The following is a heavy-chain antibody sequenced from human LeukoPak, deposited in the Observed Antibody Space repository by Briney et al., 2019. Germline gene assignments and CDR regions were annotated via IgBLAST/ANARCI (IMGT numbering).Heavy chain of an antibody. J-gene: IGHJ4*02. CDR1: GYTFTSYG. Sequence: ASVKVSCKASGYTFTSYGISWVRQAPGQGLEWMGWISAYNGNTNYAQKLQGRVTMTTDTSTSTAYMELRSLRSDDKAVYYCARDRATYYDFWSGYDYWGQGTLVTVSS. CDR3: ARDRATYYDFWSGYDY. V-gene: IGHV1-18*01. D-gene: IGHD3-3*01. CDR2: ISAYNGNT.